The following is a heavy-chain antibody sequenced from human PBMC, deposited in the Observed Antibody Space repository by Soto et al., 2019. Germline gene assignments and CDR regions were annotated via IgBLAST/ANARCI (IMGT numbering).Heavy chain of an antibody. Sequence: GGSLRLSCAASGFTFSSYGMHWVRQAPGKGLGWVAVISYDGSNKYYADSVKGRFTISRDNPKNTLYLQMNSLRAEDTAVYYFAADPKEIYYYDSSRIEYYYYDGIDVWGQGTTVTVSS. CDR2: ISYDGSNK. CDR3: AADPKEIYYYDSSRIEYYYYDGIDV. CDR1: GFTFSSYG. V-gene: IGHV3-30*03. J-gene: IGHJ6*02. D-gene: IGHD3-22*01.